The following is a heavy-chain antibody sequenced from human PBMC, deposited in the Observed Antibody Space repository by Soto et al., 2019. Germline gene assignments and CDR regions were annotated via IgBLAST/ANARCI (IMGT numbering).Heavy chain of an antibody. J-gene: IGHJ4*02. Sequence: PGESLKISCATSGFTFSDHAMHWVRQAPGEGLEWVSGIRGDLVTTPYADSVKGRFTISRDNSKNTLYLQMNSLRAEDTAIYYCVKEGKMGVEGFDFWGQGTLVTVSS. CDR2: IRGDLVTT. CDR3: VKEGKMGVEGFDF. V-gene: IGHV3-23*01. D-gene: IGHD3-16*01. CDR1: GFTFSDHA.